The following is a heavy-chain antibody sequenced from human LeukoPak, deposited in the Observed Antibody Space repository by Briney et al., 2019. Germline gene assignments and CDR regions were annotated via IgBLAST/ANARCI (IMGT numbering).Heavy chain of an antibody. CDR1: GFTFSNYA. CDR3: AKDRNSGSYYVRLFDY. V-gene: IGHV3-23*01. J-gene: IGHJ4*02. CDR2: ITGSGANT. D-gene: IGHD1-26*01. Sequence: GGSLRLSCVASGFTFSNYAMTWVRQAPGKGLEWVSLITGSGANTYYADSVKGRFTISRDNSKNMLYLQTNSLRAEDTAVYYCAKDRNSGSYYVRLFDYWGQGTLVTVSS.